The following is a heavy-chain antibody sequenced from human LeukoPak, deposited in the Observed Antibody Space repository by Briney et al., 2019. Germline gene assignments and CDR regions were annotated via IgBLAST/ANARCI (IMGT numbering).Heavy chain of an antibody. Sequence: ASVKVSCKASGYTFTGYYMHWVRQAPGQGLEWMGWINPNSGGTNYAQKFQGRVTMTRDTSISTAYMELSRLRSDDTAVYYCARAFRRYNLYLAPPHYYYMDVWGKGTTVTVSS. CDR3: ARAFRRYNLYLAPPHYYYMDV. V-gene: IGHV1-2*02. CDR1: GYTFTGYY. D-gene: IGHD1-14*01. CDR2: INPNSGGT. J-gene: IGHJ6*03.